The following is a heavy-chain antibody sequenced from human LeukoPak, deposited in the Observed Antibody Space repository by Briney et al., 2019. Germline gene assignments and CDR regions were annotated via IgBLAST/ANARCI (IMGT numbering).Heavy chain of an antibody. CDR1: GGSISSSIYY. CDR3: AREIFGVVKGWFDP. Sequence: SETLSLTCTVSGGSISSSIYYWGWIRQPPGKGLEWIGSIYYSGSTYYNPSLKRRVTISVGTSKNQFSLKLSSVTAADTAVYYCAREIFGVVKGWFDPWGQGTLVTVST. V-gene: IGHV4-39*01. J-gene: IGHJ5*02. CDR2: IYYSGST. D-gene: IGHD3-3*01.